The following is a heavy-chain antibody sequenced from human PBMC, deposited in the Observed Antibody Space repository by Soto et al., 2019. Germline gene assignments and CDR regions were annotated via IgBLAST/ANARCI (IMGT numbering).Heavy chain of an antibody. CDR2: IYYSGST. D-gene: IGHD6-6*01. CDR3: VRGGSSSPRRWFDP. Sequence: SETLSLTCTVSGGSISTYYWSWIRQPPGKGLEWIGYIYYSGSTNYNPSLKSRVTISVDTSKNQFSLNLSSVTAADTAVHYCVRGGSSSPRRWFDPWGQGTLVTVSS. V-gene: IGHV4-59*01. CDR1: GGSISTYY. J-gene: IGHJ5*02.